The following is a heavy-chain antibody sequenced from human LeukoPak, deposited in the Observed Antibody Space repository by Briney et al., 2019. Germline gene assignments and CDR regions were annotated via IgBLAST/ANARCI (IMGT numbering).Heavy chain of an antibody. J-gene: IGHJ4*02. CDR1: GFTFSSDW. V-gene: IGHV3-21*04. Sequence: GGSLRLSCAVSGFTFSSDWMIWVSQAPGKGLEWVSSISSSSGYIYNADSVRGRFTISRDNSKNTLYLQMNSLRAEDTAVYYCAKDRTDFDWLSPGAFDYWGQGTLVTVSS. CDR2: ISSSSGYI. CDR3: AKDRTDFDWLSPGAFDY. D-gene: IGHD3-9*01.